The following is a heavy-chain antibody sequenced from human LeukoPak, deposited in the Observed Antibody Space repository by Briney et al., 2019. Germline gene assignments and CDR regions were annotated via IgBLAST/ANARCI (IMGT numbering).Heavy chain of an antibody. CDR1: GYPFTGYY. CDR2: INPNSGGT. Sequence: GASVKVSCKASGYPFTGYYLHWVRQAPGQGLEWMGGINPNSGGTNSAQKFQGRVTMTRDTSISTAYMELSRLTSDDTAVYYCARSLSADITNWFDPWGQGTLVTVSS. J-gene: IGHJ5*02. D-gene: IGHD2-2*01. CDR3: ARSLSADITNWFDP. V-gene: IGHV1-2*02.